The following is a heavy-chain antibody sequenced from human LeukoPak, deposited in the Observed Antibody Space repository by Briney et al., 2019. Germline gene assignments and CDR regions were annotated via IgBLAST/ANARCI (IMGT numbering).Heavy chain of an antibody. CDR3: ARAIGGRAATIDY. J-gene: IGHJ4*02. V-gene: IGHV3-30-3*01. Sequence: GGSLRLSCAASGFTFSTYAMHWVRQAPGKGLEWVAVISYDGSNKNYADSVKGRFTISRDNSKNTLYLQMNSLRAEDTAVYYCARAIGGRAATIDYWGQGTLVTVSS. CDR1: GFTFSTYA. D-gene: IGHD2-15*01. CDR2: ISYDGSNK.